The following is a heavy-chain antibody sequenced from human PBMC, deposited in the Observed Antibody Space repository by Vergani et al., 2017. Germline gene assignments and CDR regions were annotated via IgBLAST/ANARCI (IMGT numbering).Heavy chain of an antibody. V-gene: IGHV3-15*01. Sequence: VQLVESGGGVVQPGRSLRLSCAASGFTFSNAWMSWVRQAPGKGLEWVGRIKSKTDGGTTDYAAPVKGRFTISRDDSKNTLYLQMNSLKTEDTAVYYCTTAGDSSGWYWGDYWGQGTLVTVSS. J-gene: IGHJ4*02. CDR3: TTAGDSSGWYWGDY. CDR1: GFTFSNAW. CDR2: IKSKTDGGTT. D-gene: IGHD6-19*01.